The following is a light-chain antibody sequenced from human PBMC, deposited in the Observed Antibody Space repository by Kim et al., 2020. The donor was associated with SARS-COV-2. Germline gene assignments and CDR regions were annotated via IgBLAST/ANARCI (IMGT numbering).Light chain of an antibody. CDR2: YDS. CDR1: NIGSKS. V-gene: IGLV3-21*04. Sequence: SYELTQPPSVSVAPGKTARITCGGNNIGSKSVHWYQQKPGQAPVLVIYYDSDRPSGIPERFSGSNSGNTATLTIRRVEAGAEADYSCQVWAGSGDHVVFG. CDR3: QVWAGSGDHVV. J-gene: IGLJ2*01.